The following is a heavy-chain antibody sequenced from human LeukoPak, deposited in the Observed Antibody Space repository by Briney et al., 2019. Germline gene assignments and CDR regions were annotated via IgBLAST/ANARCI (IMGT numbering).Heavy chain of an antibody. J-gene: IGHJ4*02. CDR3: ARDRSSGHDLDY. V-gene: IGHV1-2*02. CDR2: INPNNDDT. D-gene: IGHD3-22*01. Sequence: ASVKVSCKASGYTFTGYYMHWVRQAPGQGLAWMGRINPNNDDTNYAQKFQGRVIMTRDTSLSTGYMELSTLTSDDTAVYYCARDRSSGHDLDYWGQGTLVTVSS. CDR1: GYTFTGYY.